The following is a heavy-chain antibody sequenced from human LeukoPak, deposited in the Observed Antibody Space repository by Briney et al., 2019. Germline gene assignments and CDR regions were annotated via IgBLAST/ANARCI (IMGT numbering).Heavy chain of an antibody. D-gene: IGHD6-19*01. CDR3: ARGYRSGQGYFYY. Sequence: SGGSLRLSCAGSGFNVSSNYMRWVRQAAGRGLEWVSVIYSSGTTYYADSVKGRFTISRDNSKNTLYLQMNNLSAEDKAVYYCARGYRSGQGYFYYDGQGTLVTVSS. J-gene: IGHJ4*02. CDR2: IYSSGTT. V-gene: IGHV3-66*01. CDR1: GFNVSSNY.